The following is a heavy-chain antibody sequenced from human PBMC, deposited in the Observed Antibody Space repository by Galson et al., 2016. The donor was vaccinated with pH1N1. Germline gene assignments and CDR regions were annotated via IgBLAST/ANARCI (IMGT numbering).Heavy chain of an antibody. CDR3: VRAIAAADSA. V-gene: IGHV1-46*01. D-gene: IGHD6-13*01. Sequence: SVKVSCKASAYTFTSYYIHWVRQAPGQGLEWMGVINPSGGSTFYAQNFQVRVTISRDNAKNSLYLQMNSLRAEDTAVYYCVRAIAAADSAWGQGTMVTVSS. CDR1: AYTFTSYY. CDR2: INPSGGST. J-gene: IGHJ3*01.